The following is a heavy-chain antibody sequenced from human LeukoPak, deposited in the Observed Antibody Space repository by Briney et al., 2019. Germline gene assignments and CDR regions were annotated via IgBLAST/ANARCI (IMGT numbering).Heavy chain of an antibody. D-gene: IGHD6-13*01. V-gene: IGHV3-66*01. CDR2: IYSGGST. CDR3: ARDSQGYSFDY. Sequence: GGSLRLSCAASGFTVSSNYMSWVRQAPGKGLEWVSVIYSGGSTYYADSVKDRFTISRDNSKNTLYLQMNSLRAEDTAVYYCARDSQGYSFDYWGQGTLVTVSS. CDR1: GFTVSSNY. J-gene: IGHJ4*02.